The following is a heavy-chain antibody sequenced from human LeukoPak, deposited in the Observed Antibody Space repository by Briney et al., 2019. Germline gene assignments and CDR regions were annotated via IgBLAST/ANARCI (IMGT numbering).Heavy chain of an antibody. J-gene: IGHJ4*02. D-gene: IGHD6-19*01. Sequence: SETLSPTCTVSGGSISSGGYSWSWIRQHPGKGLEWIGYIYYSGSTYYNPSLKSRVTISVDTSKNQFSPKLSSVTAADTAVYYCARDRGGIAVAGTAHWGQGTLVTVSS. CDR2: IYYSGST. CDR3: ARDRGGIAVAGTAH. V-gene: IGHV4-31*03. CDR1: GGSISSGGYS.